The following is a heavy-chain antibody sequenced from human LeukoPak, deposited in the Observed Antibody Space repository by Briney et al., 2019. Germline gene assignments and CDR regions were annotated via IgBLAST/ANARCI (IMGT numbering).Heavy chain of an antibody. J-gene: IGHJ4*02. Sequence: SETLSLTCTVSGGSISSCGDYWSWSPQHPGKGLEWIGYIYYSGSTYYNPSLQSRVTISEDTSKNQFSLKLSSVTDADTDVYYCARGVTGDIFDYWGQGTLVTVSS. D-gene: IGHD7-27*01. CDR3: ARGVTGDIFDY. CDR1: GGSISSCGDY. V-gene: IGHV4-31*03. CDR2: IYYSGST.